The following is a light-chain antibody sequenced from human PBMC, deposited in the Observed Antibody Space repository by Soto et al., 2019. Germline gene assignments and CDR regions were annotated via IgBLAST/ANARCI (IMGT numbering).Light chain of an antibody. CDR2: DVS. Sequence: QSALTQPRSVSGSPGQSVTISCTGTSSDVGGYNYVSWYQQHPGKAPKLMIYDVSKRPSGVPDRFSGSKSGNTASLTISGLQAEDEADYYCQSYDSSLSGLWVFGGGTKVTVL. V-gene: IGLV2-11*01. J-gene: IGLJ3*02. CDR3: QSYDSSLSGLWV. CDR1: SSDVGGYNY.